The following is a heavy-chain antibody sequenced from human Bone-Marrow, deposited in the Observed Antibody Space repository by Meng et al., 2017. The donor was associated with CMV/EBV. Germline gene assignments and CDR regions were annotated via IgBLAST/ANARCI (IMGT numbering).Heavy chain of an antibody. D-gene: IGHD3-10*01. V-gene: IGHV1-18*01. J-gene: IGHJ6*02. Sequence: ASVKVSCKASGYTFTSYGISWVRQAPGQGLEWMGWISAYNGNTNYAQKLQGRVTMTTDTSTSTAYMELRSLRSDDTAVYYCARDSPPLLLWFGVYYYCGMDVWGQGTTVTVSS. CDR1: GYTFTSYG. CDR3: ARDSPPLLLWFGVYYYCGMDV. CDR2: ISAYNGNT.